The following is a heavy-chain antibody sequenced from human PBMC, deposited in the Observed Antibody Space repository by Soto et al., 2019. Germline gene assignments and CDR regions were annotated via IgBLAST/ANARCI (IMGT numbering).Heavy chain of an antibody. CDR3: ARDPFYSGTNLQVGYFGS. D-gene: IGHD1-26*01. V-gene: IGHV1-18*01. Sequence: QVQLVQSGGEVKKPGASVKVSCKASNYSFSSFGISWMRQAPGQGLEWMAWINPSNDNTNYAQSLQGRVTLTTDTSTSTAYMELRSLRSDDTAVYYCARDPFYSGTNLQVGYFGSWGQGTLVTVSS. CDR2: INPSNDNT. CDR1: NYSFSSFG. J-gene: IGHJ4*02.